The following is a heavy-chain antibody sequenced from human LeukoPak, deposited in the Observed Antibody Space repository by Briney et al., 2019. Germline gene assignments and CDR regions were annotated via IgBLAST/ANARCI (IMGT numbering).Heavy chain of an antibody. Sequence: KPGGSLRLSCAASGFTFSSYSMNWVRQAPGKGLEWVSSISSSSSYIYYADSVKGRFTISRDNAKNSLYLQMNSLRAEDTAVYYCAREYPMVRGVYYWGQGTLVTVSS. CDR3: AREYPMVRGVYY. V-gene: IGHV3-21*01. J-gene: IGHJ4*02. CDR2: ISSSSSYI. D-gene: IGHD3-10*01. CDR1: GFTFSSYS.